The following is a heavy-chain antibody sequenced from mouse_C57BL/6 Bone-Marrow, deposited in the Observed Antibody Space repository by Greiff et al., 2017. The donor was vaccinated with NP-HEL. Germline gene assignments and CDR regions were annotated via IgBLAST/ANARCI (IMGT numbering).Heavy chain of an antibody. V-gene: IGHV1-26*01. J-gene: IGHJ3*01. CDR3: ARSGDGYYPAWFAY. Sequence: EVQLQQSGPELVKPGASVKISCKASGYTFTDYYMNWVKQSHGKSLEWIGDINPNNGGTSYNQKFKGKATLTVDKSSSTAYMELRSLTSEDSAVYYCARSGDGYYPAWFAYWGQGTLVTVSA. CDR2: INPNNGGT. CDR1: GYTFTDYY. D-gene: IGHD2-3*01.